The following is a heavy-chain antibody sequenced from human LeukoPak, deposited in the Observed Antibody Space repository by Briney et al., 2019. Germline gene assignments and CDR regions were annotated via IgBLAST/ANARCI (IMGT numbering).Heavy chain of an antibody. Sequence: SETLSLTCTVSGGSIISYYWSWIRQPPGKGLEWIGYIYYSGSTNYNASLKSRVTISVDTSKNQFSLKLSSVTAADTAVYYCARGGYSYGYALDYWGQGSLVSVSS. J-gene: IGHJ4*02. CDR1: GGSIISYY. CDR3: ARGGYSYGYALDY. CDR2: IYYSGST. D-gene: IGHD5-18*01. V-gene: IGHV4-59*01.